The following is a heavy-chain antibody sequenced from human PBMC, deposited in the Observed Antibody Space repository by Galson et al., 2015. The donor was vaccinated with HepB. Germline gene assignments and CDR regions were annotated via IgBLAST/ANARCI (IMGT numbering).Heavy chain of an antibody. CDR1: GGTFSSYT. D-gene: IGHD3-22*01. CDR2: IIPILGIA. J-gene: IGHJ4*02. Sequence: SVKVSCKASGGTFSSYTISWVRQAPGQGLEWMGRIIPILGIANYAQKFQGRVTITADKSTSTAYMELSSLRSEDTAVYYCARERSYYDSSGYYGDFDYWGQGTLVTVSS. V-gene: IGHV1-69*04. CDR3: ARERSYYDSSGYYGDFDY.